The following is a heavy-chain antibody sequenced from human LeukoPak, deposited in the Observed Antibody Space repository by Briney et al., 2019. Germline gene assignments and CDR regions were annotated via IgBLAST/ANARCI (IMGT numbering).Heavy chain of an antibody. CDR2: IYYSGST. CDR3: ARDRGYCSGGSCYRNWYFDL. CDR1: GGSISSYY. J-gene: IGHJ2*01. Sequence: SETLSLTCTVSGGSISSYYWSWIRQPPWKGLEWIGYIYYSGSTNYNPSLKSRVTISVDTSKNQFSLKLSSVTAADTAVYYCARDRGYCSGGSCYRNWYFDLWGRGTLVTVSS. D-gene: IGHD2-15*01. V-gene: IGHV4-59*12.